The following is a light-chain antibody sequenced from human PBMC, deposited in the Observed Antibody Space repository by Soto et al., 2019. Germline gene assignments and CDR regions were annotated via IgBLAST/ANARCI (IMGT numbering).Light chain of an antibody. Sequence: QSVLTQPPSVSAAPGQKVTISCSGSSSNIGDNYVSWYQQLPGTAPKLLIYDNNKRPSGIPDRFSGSKSATSATLGITGLQTGEEADYYCGTWDSSLSTVVFGGGTKLTVL. CDR2: DNN. CDR1: SSNIGDNY. J-gene: IGLJ2*01. V-gene: IGLV1-51*01. CDR3: GTWDSSLSTVV.